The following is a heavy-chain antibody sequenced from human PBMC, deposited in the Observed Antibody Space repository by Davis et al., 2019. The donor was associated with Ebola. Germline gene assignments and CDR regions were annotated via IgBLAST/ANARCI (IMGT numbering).Heavy chain of an antibody. CDR3: ARDKNWWPDF. CDR1: GFTFSDFA. J-gene: IGHJ4*02. D-gene: IGHD2-15*01. Sequence: GESLKISCAASGFTFSDFAFHWVRQAPGKGLEWVAAISRDGSNKFYVDSVKGRFTLSRDNSKNTLFLEMKSLRPDDSALYYCARDKNWWPDFWGLGTPVAVAS. V-gene: IGHV3-30-3*01. CDR2: ISRDGSNK.